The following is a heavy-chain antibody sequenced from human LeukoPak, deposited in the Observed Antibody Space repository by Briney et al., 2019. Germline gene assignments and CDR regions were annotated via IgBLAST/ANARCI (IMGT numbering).Heavy chain of an antibody. CDR2: TYYRSRWFT. CDR1: GDSVSSNNAA. Sequence: PSQTLSLTCAISGDSVSSNNAAWNWIRQSPSRGLEWLGRTYYRSRWFTDYALSVKSRITFNPDTSRNQFSLQLNSVSPEDTAVYYCVRGSALDIWGQGTMVTVSS. V-gene: IGHV6-1*01. J-gene: IGHJ3*02. CDR3: VRGSALDI.